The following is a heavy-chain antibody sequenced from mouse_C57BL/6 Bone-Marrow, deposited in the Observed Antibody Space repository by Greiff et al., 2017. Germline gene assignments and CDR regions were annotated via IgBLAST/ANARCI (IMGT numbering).Heavy chain of an antibody. CDR3: ARLENDYDGEPHYYAMDY. CDR1: GYTFTSYW. D-gene: IGHD2-4*01. J-gene: IGHJ4*01. CDR2: IDPSDSYT. Sequence: VQLQQPGAELVKPGASVKLSCKASGYTFTSYWMQWVKQRPGQGLEWIGEIDPSDSYTNYNQKFKGKATLTVDTSSSTAYMQLSSLTSEDSAVYYCARLENDYDGEPHYYAMDYWGQGTSVTVSS. V-gene: IGHV1-50*01.